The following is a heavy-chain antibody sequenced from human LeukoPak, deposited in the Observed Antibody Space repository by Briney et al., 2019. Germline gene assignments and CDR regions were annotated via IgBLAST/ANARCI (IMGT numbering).Heavy chain of an antibody. CDR1: GGSFSGYY. Sequence: SETLSLTCGVYGGSFSGYYWSWIRQPPGKGLEWIGEINHSGSTNYNPSLKSRVTISVDTSKNQFSLKLSSVTAADTAVYYCARGYGSGSRGYYFDYWGQGTLVTVSS. V-gene: IGHV4-34*01. D-gene: IGHD3-10*01. CDR3: ARGYGSGSRGYYFDY. CDR2: INHSGST. J-gene: IGHJ4*02.